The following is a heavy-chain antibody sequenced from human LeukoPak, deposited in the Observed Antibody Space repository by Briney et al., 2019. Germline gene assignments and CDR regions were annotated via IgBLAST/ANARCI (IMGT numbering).Heavy chain of an antibody. CDR2: INHSGST. J-gene: IGHJ6*02. Sequence: MPSETLSLTCAVYGGSFSGYYWSWIRQPPGKGLEWIGEINHSGSTNYNPSLKSRVTISVDTSKNQFSLKLSSVTAADTAVYYCARELSKVYGMDVWGQGTTVTVSS. CDR1: GGSFSGYY. D-gene: IGHD3-10*01. V-gene: IGHV4-34*01. CDR3: ARELSKVYGMDV.